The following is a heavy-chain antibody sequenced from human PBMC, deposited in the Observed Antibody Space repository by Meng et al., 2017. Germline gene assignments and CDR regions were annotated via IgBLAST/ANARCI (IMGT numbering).Heavy chain of an antibody. V-gene: IGHV1-2*06. J-gene: IGHJ5*02. D-gene: IGHD6-19*01. Sequence: QVQLVQSGADVKKPGASVKVSCKASGYTFTAYYIHWVRQAPGQGLEWMGRINPNSGGTNFAQKFQGRVTVTRDTSITTAYMELSRLRSDDTAVYYCARDRGSGWSKGAWGQGTLVTVSS. CDR2: INPNSGGT. CDR1: GYTFTAYY. CDR3: ARDRGSGWSKGA.